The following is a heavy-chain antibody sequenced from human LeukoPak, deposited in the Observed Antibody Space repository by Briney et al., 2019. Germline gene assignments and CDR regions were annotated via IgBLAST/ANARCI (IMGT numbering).Heavy chain of an antibody. V-gene: IGHV3-7*03. CDR2: IKQDGSEE. J-gene: IGHJ4*02. Sequence: PGGSLRLSCAASGFTFSSYWMSWVRQAPGKGPEWVANIKQDGSEEYYVDSVKGRFTISRDNAKNSLYLQMNSLRAEDTAVYYCARDRRGSGWYFDYWGQGTLVAVSS. CDR3: ARDRRGSGWYFDY. D-gene: IGHD6-19*01. CDR1: GFTFSSYW.